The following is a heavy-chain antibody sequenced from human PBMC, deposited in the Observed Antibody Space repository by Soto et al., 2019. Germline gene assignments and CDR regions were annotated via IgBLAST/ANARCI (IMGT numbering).Heavy chain of an antibody. V-gene: IGHV3-23*01. CDR1: GFTFSSYW. D-gene: IGHD3-22*01. CDR3: AKDRYLDHDSRGYLFDN. J-gene: IGHJ4*02. Sequence: GGSLRLSCAASGFTFSSYWMHWVRQAPGKGLVWVSPISGSGISTYYADSVEGRFTISRDNSKNTLYLQMNSLRAEDTAVYYCAKDRYLDHDSRGYLFDNWGQGTLVTVSS. CDR2: ISGSGIST.